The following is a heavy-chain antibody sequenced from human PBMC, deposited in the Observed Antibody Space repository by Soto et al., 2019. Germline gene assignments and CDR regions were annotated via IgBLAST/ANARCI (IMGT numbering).Heavy chain of an antibody. CDR2: ISTSRGNT. Sequence: ASVKVSCKTSGYIFSDHSLSWVRLAPGQGLEWMGWISTSRGNTNYAQKFQGRLTLTTDTSTSTAYMELKSLRPDDTAVYYCARDRTNFLDYWGQGILVTVSS. D-gene: IGHD2-8*01. J-gene: IGHJ4*02. CDR1: GYIFSDHS. V-gene: IGHV1-18*01. CDR3: ARDRTNFLDY.